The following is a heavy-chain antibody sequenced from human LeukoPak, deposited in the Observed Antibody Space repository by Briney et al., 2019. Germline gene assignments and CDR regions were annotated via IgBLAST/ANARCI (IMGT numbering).Heavy chain of an antibody. V-gene: IGHV1-18*01. J-gene: IGHJ6*02. CDR2: ISAYNGNT. CDR3: ARGGGVVPAADYYRMDV. D-gene: IGHD2-2*01. CDR1: GYTFTSYG. Sequence: ASVKVSCKASGYTFTSYGFNWVRQAPGQGLEWMGWISAYNGNTDYAQKLQGRVTMTTDTSTSTAYMELRSLRSDDTAVYYCARGGGVVPAADYYRMDVGGQGSSVTVSS.